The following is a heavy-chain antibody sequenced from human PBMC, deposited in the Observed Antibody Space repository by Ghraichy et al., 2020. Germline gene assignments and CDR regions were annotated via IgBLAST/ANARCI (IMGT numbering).Heavy chain of an antibody. V-gene: IGHV4-34*01. D-gene: IGHD3-9*01. CDR2: INHSGST. J-gene: IGHJ3*02. CDR3: SRGPALRYFDWSPPGGI. CDR1: GGSFSGYY. Sequence: SETLSLTCAVYGGSFSGYYWSWIRQRPGTGLEWIGEINHSGSTNSNPSLKSQVTISVDTSKNQFSLTLSSVTAADTAVYYCSRGPALRYFDWSPPGGIWGQGKMVTVSS.